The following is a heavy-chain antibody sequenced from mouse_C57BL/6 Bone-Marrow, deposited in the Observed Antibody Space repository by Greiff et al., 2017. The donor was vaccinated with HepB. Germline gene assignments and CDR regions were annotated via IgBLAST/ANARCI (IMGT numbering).Heavy chain of an antibody. CDR1: GYTFTSYG. Sequence: VQLKQSGAELVRPGSSVKMSCKTSGYTFTSYGINWVKQRPGQGLEWIGYIYIGNGYTEYNEKFKGKATLTSDTSSSTAYMRLSSLTSEDSAIYFCANYYGSSHWYFDVWGTGTTVTVSS. CDR3: ANYYGSSHWYFDV. V-gene: IGHV1-58*01. CDR2: IYIGNGYT. D-gene: IGHD1-1*01. J-gene: IGHJ1*03.